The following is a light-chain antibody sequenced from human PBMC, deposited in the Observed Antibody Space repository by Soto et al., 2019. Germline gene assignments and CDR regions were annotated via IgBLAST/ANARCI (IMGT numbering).Light chain of an antibody. CDR2: SNN. CDR1: SSNIGTKT. Sequence: QPVLTQPPSASGTPGQRVTISCSGSSSNIGTKTVSWYQQLPGTAPKLLIYSNNQRPSGVPDRFSGSKSGTSASLAITGLQSEDECDFYCAAWDDSLYGVVFGGGTKLTVL. J-gene: IGLJ2*01. V-gene: IGLV1-44*01. CDR3: AAWDDSLYGVV.